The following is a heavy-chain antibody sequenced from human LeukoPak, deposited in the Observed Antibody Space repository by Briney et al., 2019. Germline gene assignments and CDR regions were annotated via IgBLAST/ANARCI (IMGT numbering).Heavy chain of an antibody. CDR3: AGGIVATTFYYYYYYGMDV. V-gene: IGHV4-59*08. D-gene: IGHD5-12*01. Sequence: SETLSLTCTVSGGSISSYYWSWIRKPPGKGLEWFGYIYYSGSTNYNPSLKSRVTISVDTPKNRFSLKLSSVTAADTAVYYCAGGIVATTFYYYYYYGMDVWGQGTTVTVSS. J-gene: IGHJ6*02. CDR1: GGSISSYY. CDR2: IYYSGST.